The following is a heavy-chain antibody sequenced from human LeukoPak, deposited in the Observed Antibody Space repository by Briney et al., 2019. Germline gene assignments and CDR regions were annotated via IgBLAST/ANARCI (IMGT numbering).Heavy chain of an antibody. D-gene: IGHD1-26*01. V-gene: IGHV1-46*01. CDR2: INPSGGST. CDR1: GYTFTSYY. Sequence: GASVKVSCKASGYTFTSYYMHWVRQAPGQGLEWMGIINPSGGSTSYAQKFQGRVTMTRDTSTSTVYMELSSLRSEDTAVYYCARDPLNARIVGATMVNYGMDVWGQGTTVTVSS. J-gene: IGHJ6*02. CDR3: ARDPLNARIVGATMVNYGMDV.